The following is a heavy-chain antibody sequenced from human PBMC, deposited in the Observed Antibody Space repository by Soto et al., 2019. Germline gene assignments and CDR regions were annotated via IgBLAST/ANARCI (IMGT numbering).Heavy chain of an antibody. J-gene: IGHJ4*02. CDR2: ISSSSSYI. Sequence: EVPLVESGGGLVKPGGSLRLSCAASGFTFSSYSMNWVRQAPGKGLEWVSSISSSSSYIYYADSVKGRFTISRDNAKNTLYLQMNSLRAEDTAVYYCARGLVLRFLEWLSYLGYWGQGTLVTVSS. D-gene: IGHD3-3*01. CDR1: GFTFSSYS. V-gene: IGHV3-21*01. CDR3: ARGLVLRFLEWLSYLGY.